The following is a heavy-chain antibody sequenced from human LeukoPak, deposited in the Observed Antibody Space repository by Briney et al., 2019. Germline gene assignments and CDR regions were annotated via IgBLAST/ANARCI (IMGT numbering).Heavy chain of an antibody. CDR2: IYPGDSDT. V-gene: IGHV5-51*01. D-gene: IGHD3-10*01. Sequence: KPGASLKISCKGSGSSFTSYWIGWVRQLPGKGLEWMGIIYPGDSDTRYSPSFQGQVTISADKSISTAYLQWSSLKASDTAMYYCARHGGGLWFGEPYTSWFDPWGQGTLVTVSS. CDR1: GSSFTSYW. J-gene: IGHJ5*02. CDR3: ARHGGGLWFGEPYTSWFDP.